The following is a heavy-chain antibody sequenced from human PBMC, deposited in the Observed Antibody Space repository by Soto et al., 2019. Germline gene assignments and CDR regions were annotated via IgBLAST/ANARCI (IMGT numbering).Heavy chain of an antibody. CDR3: ARHTFWPHGSYYDGMDV. V-gene: IGHV5-10-1*01. CDR2: IDPSDSYT. Sequence: PGESLKISCKGSEYSFTNYWIGWVRQMPVKDLEWMGRIDPSDSYTNYSPSFQGHVTISADKSISTAYLQWSSLKASDTAMYYCARHTFWPHGSYYDGMDVCGQGTTVTGS. CDR1: EYSFTNYW. D-gene: IGHD1-26*01. J-gene: IGHJ6*01.